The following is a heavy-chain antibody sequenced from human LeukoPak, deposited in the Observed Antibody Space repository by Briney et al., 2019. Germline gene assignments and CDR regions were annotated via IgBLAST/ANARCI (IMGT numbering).Heavy chain of an antibody. CDR2: ISGSGGST. Sequence: PGGSLRLSCAASGFTFSSNAMSWVRQAPGKGLEWVSGISGSGGSTYYADSVKGRVTISRDNSKNTLYLQMNSLRAEDTAVYYCAKDSRRGYSYGPAAYWGQGTLVTVAS. CDR3: AKDSRRGYSYGPAAY. CDR1: GFTFSSNA. D-gene: IGHD5-18*01. J-gene: IGHJ4*02. V-gene: IGHV3-23*01.